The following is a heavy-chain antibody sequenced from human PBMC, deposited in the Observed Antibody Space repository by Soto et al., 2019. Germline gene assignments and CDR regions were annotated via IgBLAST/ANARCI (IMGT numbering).Heavy chain of an antibody. CDR3: ARTYYYDSSGYYTEYYFDY. D-gene: IGHD3-22*01. V-gene: IGHV4-30-2*01. J-gene: IGHJ4*02. CDR1: GGSISSGGYS. CDR2: IYHGGST. Sequence: QLQLQESGSGLVKPSQTLSLTCAVSGGSISSGGYSWSWIRQPPGKGLEWIGYIYHGGSTYYNPALNSRVTISVDSSNNHSSLKLSSVTAADTAVYYCARTYYYDSSGYYTEYYFDYWCQGTLVTVSS.